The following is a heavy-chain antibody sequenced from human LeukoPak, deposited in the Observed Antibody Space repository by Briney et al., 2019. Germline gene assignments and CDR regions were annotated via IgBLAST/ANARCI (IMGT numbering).Heavy chain of an antibody. CDR3: ARHLLRASANYYVSGSYFDY. D-gene: IGHD3-10*01. Sequence: PSETLAFTCTVAGGSISSYYGSWIRQPPGKGLEWIGYIYYSGSTSYSPSLQYRVTITVDTTKNQFSLKLSSEPATDTAVYYGARHLLRASANYYVSGSYFDYWGQGTLVTVSS. V-gene: IGHV4-59*08. CDR2: IYYSGST. CDR1: GGSISSYY. J-gene: IGHJ4*02.